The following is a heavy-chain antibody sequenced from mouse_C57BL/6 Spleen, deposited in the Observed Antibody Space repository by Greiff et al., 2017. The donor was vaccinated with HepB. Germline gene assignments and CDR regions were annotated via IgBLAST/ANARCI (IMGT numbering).Heavy chain of an antibody. CDR2: IYPGDGDT. CDR1: GYAFSSSW. J-gene: IGHJ2*01. CDR3: ARSDYYGSL. V-gene: IGHV1-82*01. Sequence: VKLMESGPELVKPGASVKISCKASGYAFSSSWMNWVKQRPGKGLEWIGRIYPGDGDTNYNGKFKGKATLTADKSSRTAYMQLSSLTSEDSAVYFCARSDYYGSLWGQGTTLTVSS. D-gene: IGHD1-1*01.